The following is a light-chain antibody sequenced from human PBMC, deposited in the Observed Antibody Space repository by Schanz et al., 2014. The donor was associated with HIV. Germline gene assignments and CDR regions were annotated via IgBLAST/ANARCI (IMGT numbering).Light chain of an antibody. CDR1: QDISSY. Sequence: DIQLTQSPSFLSASVGDRVTISCRASQDISSYLAWYQQKPGKAPKLLIYAASTLQSGVPSRFSGSGSGTEFTLTISSLQPEDFATYYCLQQNTYPLTFGQGTRLEVK. CDR3: LQQNTYPLT. CDR2: AAS. V-gene: IGKV1-9*01. J-gene: IGKJ5*01.